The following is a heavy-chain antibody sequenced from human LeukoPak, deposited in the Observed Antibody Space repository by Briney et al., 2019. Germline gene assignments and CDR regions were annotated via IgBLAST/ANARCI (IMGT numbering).Heavy chain of an antibody. J-gene: IGHJ5*02. V-gene: IGHV1-46*01. CDR1: GYTFTSYY. D-gene: IGHD3-22*01. CDR3: ARAGGGNYYDSSGYWSWFDP. CDR2: INPSGGST. Sequence: ASVKVSCKASGYTFTSYYMHWVRQAPGQGLEWMGIINPSGGSTSYAQKFQGRVTMTRDMSTSTVCMELSSLRSEDTAVYYCARAGGGNYYDSSGYWSWFDPWGQGTLVTVSS.